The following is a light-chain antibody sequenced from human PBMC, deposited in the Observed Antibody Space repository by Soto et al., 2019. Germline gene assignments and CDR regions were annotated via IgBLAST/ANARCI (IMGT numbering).Light chain of an antibody. J-gene: IGKJ1*01. Sequence: EIVLTQSPCTLSFSPLERFTLSCRASQSVSSSYLAWYQQKPGQAPRLLIYGASSRATGIPDRFSGSGSGTDFTLTISRLEPEDFAVYYCQQYGTSSWTFGQGTKVDIK. CDR1: QSVSSSY. V-gene: IGKV3-20*01. CDR2: GAS. CDR3: QQYGTSSWT.